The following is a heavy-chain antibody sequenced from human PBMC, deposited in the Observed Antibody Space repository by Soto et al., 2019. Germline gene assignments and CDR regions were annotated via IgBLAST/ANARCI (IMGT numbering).Heavy chain of an antibody. J-gene: IGHJ4*02. CDR3: ARRFWSNFYGDY. Sequence: EVQLLESGGGLVQPGGSLRLSCAASGFTLNNYVMSWVRQAPGKGLEWVSSTSDNGDTTYYADSVKGRFTISRDNSKSTLYLQMNSLRAEDTAIYFCARRFWSNFYGDYWGQGTLVTVSS. V-gene: IGHV3-23*01. CDR1: GFTLNNYV. CDR2: TSDNGDTT. D-gene: IGHD3-3*01.